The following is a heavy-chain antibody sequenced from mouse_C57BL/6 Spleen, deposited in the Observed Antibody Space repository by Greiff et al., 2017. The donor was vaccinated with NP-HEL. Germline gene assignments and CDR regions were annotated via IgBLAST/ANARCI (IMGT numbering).Heavy chain of an antibody. CDR2: INPNYGGT. Sequence: EVQLQQSGPELVKPGASVKISCKASGYTFTDYYMYWVKQSHGKSLEWIGDINPNYGGTSYNQKFKGKATLTVDKSSSPAYMELRSLTSEDSAVYYCARGSIYYDYEYYFDYWGQGTTLTVSS. V-gene: IGHV1-26*01. CDR1: GYTFTDYY. CDR3: ARGSIYYDYEYYFDY. D-gene: IGHD2-4*01. J-gene: IGHJ2*01.